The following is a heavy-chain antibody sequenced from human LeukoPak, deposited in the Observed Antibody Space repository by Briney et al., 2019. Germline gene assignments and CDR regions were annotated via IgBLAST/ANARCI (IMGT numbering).Heavy chain of an antibody. Sequence: ASVKVSCKASGYTFTGYYMHWVRQAPGQGLEWMGWINPNSGGTNYAQKFQGRVTMTRDTSISTAYMELSRLRSDDTAVYYCARKNFLKFLTTVTRGGSDPWGQGPLVTVSS. CDR1: GYTFTGYY. V-gene: IGHV1-2*02. CDR2: INPNSGGT. CDR3: ARKNFLKFLTTVTRGGSDP. J-gene: IGHJ5*02. D-gene: IGHD4-11*01.